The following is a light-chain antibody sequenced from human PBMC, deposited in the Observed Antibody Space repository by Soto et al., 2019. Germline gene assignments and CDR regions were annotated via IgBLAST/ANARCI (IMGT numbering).Light chain of an antibody. V-gene: IGKV3-20*01. Sequence: EIVLTQSPGTLSLSPGERATLSCRASQSVSSSYLAWYQQKPGQAPRLLIYGASSRATGIPDRFSGSGSGTDFTLTISRLEPEDVAVYYCQQYGSSLYTLGQGTKLEIK. CDR1: QSVSSSY. CDR2: GAS. J-gene: IGKJ2*01. CDR3: QQYGSSLYT.